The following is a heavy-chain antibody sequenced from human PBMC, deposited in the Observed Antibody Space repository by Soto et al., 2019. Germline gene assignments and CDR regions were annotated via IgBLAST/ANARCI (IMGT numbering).Heavy chain of an antibody. Sequence: SVKVSCKASGHTFTSYAMHWVRQAPGQRLEWMGWINAGNGNTKYSQKFQGRVTITRDTSASTAYMELSSLRSEDTAVYYCARVAGYYGSGSFDPWGQGTLVTVSS. CDR3: ARVAGYYGSGSFDP. V-gene: IGHV1-3*01. CDR1: GHTFTSYA. D-gene: IGHD3-10*01. CDR2: INAGNGNT. J-gene: IGHJ5*02.